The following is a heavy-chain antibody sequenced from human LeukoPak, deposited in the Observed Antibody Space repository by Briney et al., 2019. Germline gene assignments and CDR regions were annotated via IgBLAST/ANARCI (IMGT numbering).Heavy chain of an antibody. J-gene: IGHJ3*02. CDR3: ARETGGYSYGYRSDAFDI. D-gene: IGHD5-18*01. Sequence: GASVNVSCKASGYTFTSYYMHWVRQAPGQGLEWMGIINPSGGSTSYAQKFQGRVTMTRDTSTSTVYMELSSLRSEDTAVYYCARETGGYSYGYRSDAFDIWGQGTMVTVSS. V-gene: IGHV1-46*01. CDR2: INPSGGST. CDR1: GYTFTSYY.